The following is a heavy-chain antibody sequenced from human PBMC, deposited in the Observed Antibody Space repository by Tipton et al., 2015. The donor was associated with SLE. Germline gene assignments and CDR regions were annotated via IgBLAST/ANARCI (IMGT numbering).Heavy chain of an antibody. CDR2: ISSSSSYI. CDR3: ARVLNSGWLIDY. Sequence: SLRLSCEASGFSFRNYGMHWVRQAPGKGLEWVSSISSSSSYIIYADSVKGRFTISRDNAKNSLYLQMNSLRAEDTAVYYCARVLNSGWLIDYWGQGTLVTVSS. V-gene: IGHV3-21*01. J-gene: IGHJ4*02. D-gene: IGHD6-19*01. CDR1: GFSFRNYG.